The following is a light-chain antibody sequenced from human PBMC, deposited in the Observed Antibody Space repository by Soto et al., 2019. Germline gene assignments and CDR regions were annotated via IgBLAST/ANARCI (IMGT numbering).Light chain of an antibody. J-gene: IGKJ5*01. CDR3: QQLKGYPIT. Sequence: IQMTHSPSTLSGSVGDGVTITCRSSQGIRSCLAWYQQKPGKAPKLLIYAASTLQSGVPLRFSGSASGTEFTLTNISLQPEDFATYYCQQLKGYPITFGQGTRLEIK. CDR2: AAS. CDR1: QGIRSC. V-gene: IGKV1-9*01.